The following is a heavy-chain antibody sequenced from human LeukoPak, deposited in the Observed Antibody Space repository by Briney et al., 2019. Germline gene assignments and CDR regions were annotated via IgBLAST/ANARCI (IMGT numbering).Heavy chain of an antibody. CDR2: IKQDGSEK. D-gene: IGHD3-10*01. CDR3: ARDNYYGSGSPFDY. CDR1: GFTFSSYW. J-gene: IGHJ4*02. V-gene: IGHV3-7*01. Sequence: GSLRLSCAASGFTFSSYWMSWVRQAPGKGLEWVANIKQDGSEKYYVDSVKGRFTISRDNAKNSLYLQMNSLRAEDTAVYYCARDNYYGSGSPFDYWGQGTLVTVSS.